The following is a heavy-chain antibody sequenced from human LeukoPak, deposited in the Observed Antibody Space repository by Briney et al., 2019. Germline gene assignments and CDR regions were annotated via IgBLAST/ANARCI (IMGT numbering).Heavy chain of an antibody. V-gene: IGHV3-30*18. CDR3: AKGGRYFDWLFPFQH. Sequence: GRSLRLSCAASGFTFSSYGMHWVRQAPGKGLEWVAVISYDGSNKYYADSVKGRFTISRDNSENTLYLQMNSLRAEDAAVYYCAKGGRYFDWLFPFQHWGQGTLVTVSS. D-gene: IGHD3-9*01. J-gene: IGHJ1*01. CDR2: ISYDGSNK. CDR1: GFTFSSYG.